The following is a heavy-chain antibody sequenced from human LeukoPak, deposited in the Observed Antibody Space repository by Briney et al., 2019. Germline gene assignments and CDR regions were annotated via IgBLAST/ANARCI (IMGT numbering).Heavy chain of an antibody. V-gene: IGHV1-18*04. J-gene: IGHJ6*04. Sequence: ASVKVSCKASGYTFTSYGISWVRQAPGQGLEWMGWIGAYNGNTNYAQKLQGRVTMTTDTSTSTAYMELRSLRSDDTAVYYCARDNEGYYYYGMDVWQRDHGHRLL. CDR1: GYTFTSYG. D-gene: IGHD1-1*01. CDR2: IGAYNGNT. CDR3: ARDNEGYYYYGMDV.